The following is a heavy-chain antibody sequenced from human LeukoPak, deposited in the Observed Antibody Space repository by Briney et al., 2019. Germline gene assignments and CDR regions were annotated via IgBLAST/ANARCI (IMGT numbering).Heavy chain of an antibody. J-gene: IGHJ4*02. CDR1: GGSISSYY. CDR2: IYTRGSP. D-gene: IGHD6-19*01. CDR3: VRTEVSSGSEDY. V-gene: IGHV4-4*07. Sequence: PSETLSLTCTVSGGSISSYYWSWIRQPAGKGLEWIGRIYTRGSPNYNPSLKSRVTMSLDTSKNQFSLKLSSVTAADTGVYYCVRTEVSSGSEDYWGQGTLVTVSS.